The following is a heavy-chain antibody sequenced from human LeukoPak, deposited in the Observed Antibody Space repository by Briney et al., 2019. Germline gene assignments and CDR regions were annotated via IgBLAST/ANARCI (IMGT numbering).Heavy chain of an antibody. D-gene: IGHD4-17*01. CDR3: AKGGLTVRSNFDY. CDR2: ISGTGSYK. CDR1: GFTFSRYS. V-gene: IGHV3-21*04. Sequence: GGSLRLSCAASGFTFSRYSMNWVRQAPGKGLEWVSSISGTGSYKYYADSVKGRFTISRDNAKNSLYLQMNSLRAEDTAVYYCAKGGLTVRSNFDYWGQGTLVTVSS. J-gene: IGHJ4*02.